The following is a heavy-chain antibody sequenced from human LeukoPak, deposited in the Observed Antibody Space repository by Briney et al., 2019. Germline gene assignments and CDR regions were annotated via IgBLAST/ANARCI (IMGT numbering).Heavy chain of an antibody. Sequence: GGSLRLSCAASGFTFSNAWMSWVRQAPGKGLEWVSRISSSGTYTDYTDSVKGRFTISRDNAKNSLYLQMNSLRAEDTALYFCARGVGYCSSSRCSPGYYMDVWGQGTTVTVFS. CDR3: ARGVGYCSSSRCSPGYYMDV. J-gene: IGHJ6*03. D-gene: IGHD2-15*01. CDR1: GFTFSNAW. V-gene: IGHV3-21*01. CDR2: ISSSGTYT.